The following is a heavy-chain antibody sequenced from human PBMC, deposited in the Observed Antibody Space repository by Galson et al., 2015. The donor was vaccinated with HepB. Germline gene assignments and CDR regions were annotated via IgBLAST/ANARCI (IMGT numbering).Heavy chain of an antibody. V-gene: IGHV1-69*10. D-gene: IGHD3-10*01. Sequence: SVKVSCKVSGGSFSDNPISWVRQAPGQGLEWLGGIIPILDVANYPQKFQGRVTITADKSTSTAYMDLNSLRSDDTAVYYCATGHRQGVIMLPSYSYHMHVWGQGTTVTVSS. CDR2: IIPILDVA. J-gene: IGHJ6*03. CDR3: ATGHRQGVIMLPSYSYHMHV. CDR1: GGSFSDNP.